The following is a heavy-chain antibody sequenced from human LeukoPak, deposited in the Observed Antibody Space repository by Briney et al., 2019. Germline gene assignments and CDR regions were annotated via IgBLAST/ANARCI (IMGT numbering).Heavy chain of an antibody. CDR2: ISGSGGST. Sequence: GGSLRLSCAASGFTFSSYAMSWVRQAPGKGVEWVSAISGSGGSTYYADSVKGRFTISRDNSKNTLYLQMNSLRAEDTAVYYCARDLGYCSGGSCLYYYYYMDVWGKGTTVTVSS. CDR3: ARDLGYCSGGSCLYYYYYMDV. V-gene: IGHV3-23*01. D-gene: IGHD2-15*01. J-gene: IGHJ6*03. CDR1: GFTFSSYA.